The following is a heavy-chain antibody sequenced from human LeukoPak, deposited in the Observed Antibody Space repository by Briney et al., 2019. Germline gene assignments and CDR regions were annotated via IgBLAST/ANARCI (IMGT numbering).Heavy chain of an antibody. Sequence: GRSLRLSCAASGFTFSSYAMHWVRQAPGKGLEWLALISYDGTNKYYTDSVKGRFTISRDNSKNTLYLQMNSLRAEDTAVYYCAREWELGGKAFDIWGQGTTVTVSS. J-gene: IGHJ3*02. CDR3: AREWELGGKAFDI. V-gene: IGHV3-30*14. CDR1: GFTFSSYA. D-gene: IGHD1-26*01. CDR2: ISYDGTNK.